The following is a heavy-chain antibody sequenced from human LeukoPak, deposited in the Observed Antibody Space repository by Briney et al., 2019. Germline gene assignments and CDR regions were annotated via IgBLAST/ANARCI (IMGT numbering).Heavy chain of an antibody. D-gene: IGHD3-22*01. CDR1: GGSFSGYY. Sequence: SETLPLTCAVYGGSFSGYYWSWIRQPPGKGLEWIGEINHSGSTNYNPSLKSRVTISVDTSKNQFSLKLSSVTAADTAVYYCARGAVTYYYDSSGYSDFDYWGQGTLVTVSS. CDR2: INHSGST. V-gene: IGHV4-34*01. J-gene: IGHJ4*02. CDR3: ARGAVTYYYDSSGYSDFDY.